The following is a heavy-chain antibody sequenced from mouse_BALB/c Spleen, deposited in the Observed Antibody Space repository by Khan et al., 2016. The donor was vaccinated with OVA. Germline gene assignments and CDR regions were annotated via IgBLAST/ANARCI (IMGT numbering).Heavy chain of an antibody. CDR1: GYTFTSYT. J-gene: IGHJ3*01. D-gene: IGHD2-14*01. Sequence: VQLQQSGAELARPGASVKMSCKASGYTFTSYTMHWVRQRPGQALEWIGHINPSNNYTNYNQNFKDKAALIVDKSSSTAYIQLSSLTSEDSAVYYGVREGAYYRSDGWFAYWGQGTLVTVSA. CDR2: INPSNNYT. CDR3: VREGAYYRSDGWFAY. V-gene: IGHV1-4*01.